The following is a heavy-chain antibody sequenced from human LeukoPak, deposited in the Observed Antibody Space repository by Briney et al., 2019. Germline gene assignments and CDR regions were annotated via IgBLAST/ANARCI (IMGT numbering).Heavy chain of an antibody. CDR3: ARRGAVAGKGIYYYYGMDV. CDR2: LYPVKSDT. CDR1: GYSFPIYG. J-gene: IGHJ6*02. Sequence: GGSLKISCKGSGYSFPIYGIGWVRQMPGKGLEWMWTLYPVKSDTRYSKSNKGQVHISDDKSTSTAYLQWSSLKASDTAMYYCARRGAVAGKGIYYYYGMDVWGQGTTVTVSS. D-gene: IGHD6-19*01. V-gene: IGHV5-51*01.